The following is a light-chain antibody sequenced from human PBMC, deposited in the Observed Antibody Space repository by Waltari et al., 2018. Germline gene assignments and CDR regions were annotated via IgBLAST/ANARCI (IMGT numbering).Light chain of an antibody. V-gene: IGLV1-40*01. CDR1: GSTIGAGSD. Sequence: QSVLTQPPSVSGAPGQRVTTPSTGTGSTIGAGSDVHWYQQLPRAAPKLLIYGSRTRPLGVPDRFFGSTSGTSASLAITGLQAEDEADYYCQSYDTSLSVVFGGGTKLTVL. J-gene: IGLJ3*02. CDR2: GSR. CDR3: QSYDTSLSVV.